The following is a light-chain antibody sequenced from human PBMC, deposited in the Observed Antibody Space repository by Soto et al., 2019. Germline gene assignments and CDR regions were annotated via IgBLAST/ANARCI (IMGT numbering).Light chain of an antibody. Sequence: DIVMTQSPDSLTASLGERATVTCKSSHSVLSPSNSKHYLAWYQHKVGHPPKLLIYWASTRHSRVPDGFRGSGSGTEFTLTIDNLQPEDVAVYYCQQYSNSPRTFGRGTKVEI. CDR2: WAS. CDR3: QQYSNSPRT. J-gene: IGKJ4*02. V-gene: IGKV4-1*01. CDR1: HSVLSPSNSKHY.